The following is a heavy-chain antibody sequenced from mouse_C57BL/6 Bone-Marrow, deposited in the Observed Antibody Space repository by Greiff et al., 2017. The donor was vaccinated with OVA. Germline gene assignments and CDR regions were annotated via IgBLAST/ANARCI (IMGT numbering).Heavy chain of an antibody. Sequence: EVQLVESGGDLVKPGGSLKLSCAASGFTFSSYGMSWVRQTPDKRLEWVATISSGGSYTYYPDNVKGRFTISRDNAKNTLYLQMSSLKSENTAMYYCARVYYSNCFDYWGQGTTLTVSS. D-gene: IGHD2-5*01. V-gene: IGHV5-6*01. J-gene: IGHJ2*01. CDR1: GFTFSSYG. CDR2: ISSGGSYT. CDR3: ARVYYSNCFDY.